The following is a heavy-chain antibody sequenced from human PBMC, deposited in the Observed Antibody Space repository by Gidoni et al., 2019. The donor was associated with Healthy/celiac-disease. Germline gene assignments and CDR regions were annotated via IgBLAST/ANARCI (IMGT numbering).Heavy chain of an antibody. J-gene: IGHJ4*02. V-gene: IGHV3-21*01. CDR2: ISSSSSYI. CDR3: ARDPPQSGADYGDYESPYYFDY. CDR1: GFTFRSYS. Sequence: EVQLVESGGGLVKPGRSLRLSCAASGFTFRSYSMNWVRHAPGKGLEWVSSISSSSSYIYYADSVKGRFTISRDNAKNSLYLQMNSLRAEDTAVYYCARDPPQSGADYGDYESPYYFDYWGQGTLVTVSS. D-gene: IGHD4-17*01.